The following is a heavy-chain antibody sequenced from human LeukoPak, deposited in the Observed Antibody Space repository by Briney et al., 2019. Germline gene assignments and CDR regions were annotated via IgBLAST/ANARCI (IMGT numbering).Heavy chain of an antibody. V-gene: IGHV4-59*11. Sequence: SETLSLTCTVSGGSISSHYWSWIRQPPGKGLEWIGYVSDSGSTNYNPSLKSRVTVSVDTSKDQFSLKLTSVTAADTAVYYCARTGSSWPLYYYYCMDVWGKGTTVTVSS. J-gene: IGHJ6*03. CDR2: VSDSGST. CDR3: ARTGSSWPLYYYYCMDV. D-gene: IGHD6-13*01. CDR1: GGSISSHY.